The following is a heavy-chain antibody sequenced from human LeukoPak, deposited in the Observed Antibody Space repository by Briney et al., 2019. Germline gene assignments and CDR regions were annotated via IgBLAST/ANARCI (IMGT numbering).Heavy chain of an antibody. CDR2: IKQEGSEK. CDR1: GFTFSNYW. CDR3: ARDKTPSRYYYYYYMDV. V-gene: IGHV3-7*01. D-gene: IGHD6-6*01. J-gene: IGHJ6*03. Sequence: PGGSLRLSCAASGFTFSNYWMSWIRQAPGKGLEWVANIKQEGSEKYYVDSVKGRFTISRDNAKNSLYLQMNSLRAEDTAVYYCARDKTPSRYYYYYYMDVWGKGTTVTVTS.